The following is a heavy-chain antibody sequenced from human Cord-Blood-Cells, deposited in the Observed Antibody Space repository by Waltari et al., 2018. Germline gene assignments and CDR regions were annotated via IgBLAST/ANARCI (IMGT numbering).Heavy chain of an antibody. V-gene: IGHV3-23*04. Sequence: VQLVESGGGLVQPGGSLRLSWAASGFTFSSSAMSWVRQAPGEGLEWVSAISGSGGSTYYADSVKGRFTIPRDNSKNTLYLQMNSLRAEDTAVYYCAKVYSGSSYFDYWGQGTLVTVSS. CDR2: ISGSGGST. CDR3: AKVYSGSSYFDY. CDR1: GFTFSSSA. J-gene: IGHJ4*02. D-gene: IGHD1-26*01.